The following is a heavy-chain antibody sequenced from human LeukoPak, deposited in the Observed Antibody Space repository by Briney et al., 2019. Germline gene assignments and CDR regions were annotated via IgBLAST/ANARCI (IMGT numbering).Heavy chain of an antibody. J-gene: IGHJ3*02. CDR3: ARHSPFYYDSSGYRAFDI. D-gene: IGHD3-22*01. Sequence: SVTLSLTCTVSSASVKTYYWSWIRQPPGKGLEWIGYIFYSGSTNYNPSLKSRVTISVDTSKNQFSLNLSSVTAADTAVYYCARHSPFYYDSSGYRAFDIWGQGTMVTVSS. CDR2: IFYSGST. V-gene: IGHV4-59*08. CDR1: SASVKTYY.